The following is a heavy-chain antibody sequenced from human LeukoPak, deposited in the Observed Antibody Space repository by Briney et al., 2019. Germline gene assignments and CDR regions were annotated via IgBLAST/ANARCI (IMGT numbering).Heavy chain of an antibody. Sequence: SETLSLTCAVYGGSFSGYYWTWIRQSQGKGLEWIGETNHSGNTNYNPSLKSRVTISVDTSKKHFSLTVRSMTAADTAVYYCARGGGQWLRSYYFDYWGQGALVTVSS. CDR3: ARGGGQWLRSYYFDY. CDR2: TNHSGNT. V-gene: IGHV4-34*01. CDR1: GGSFSGYY. J-gene: IGHJ4*02. D-gene: IGHD5-12*01.